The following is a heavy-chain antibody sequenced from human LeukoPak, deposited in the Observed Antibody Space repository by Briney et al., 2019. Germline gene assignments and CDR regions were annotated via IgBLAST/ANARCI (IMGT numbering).Heavy chain of an antibody. CDR3: ARDYGGSTTFFDY. D-gene: IGHD1-1*01. Sequence: SETLSLTCPVSGGSISDHYWTWIRQPPGKGLEWIGYVYYTGTTNYNPSLKSRVTISADTSKNQFSLKLTSVTAADTAVYYCARDYGGSTTFFDYWGQGTLVTVSS. V-gene: IGHV4-59*11. CDR1: GGSISDHY. J-gene: IGHJ4*02. CDR2: VYYTGTT.